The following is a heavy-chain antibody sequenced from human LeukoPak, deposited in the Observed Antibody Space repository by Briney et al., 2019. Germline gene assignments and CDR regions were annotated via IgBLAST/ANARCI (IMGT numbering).Heavy chain of an antibody. Sequence: SETLSLTCTVSGGSISSGGYYWSWIRQPPGKGLEWIGYIYHSGSTYYNPSLKSRVTISVDRSKNQFSLKLSSVTAADTAVYYCARGTCSGGSCYHDYWGQGTLVTVSS. D-gene: IGHD2-15*01. V-gene: IGHV4-30-2*01. CDR2: IYHSGST. CDR3: ARGTCSGGSCYHDY. J-gene: IGHJ4*02. CDR1: GGSISSGGYY.